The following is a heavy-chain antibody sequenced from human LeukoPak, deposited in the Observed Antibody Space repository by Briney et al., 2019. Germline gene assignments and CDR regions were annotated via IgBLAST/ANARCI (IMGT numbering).Heavy chain of an antibody. J-gene: IGHJ4*02. CDR1: GFTFSSYS. CDR2: ISSSSTI. V-gene: IGHV3-48*01. CDR3: ARGRNEDY. Sequence: PGGSLRLSCAASGFTFSSYSMNWVRQAPGKGLEWVSYISSSSTIYYADSVKGRVTISRDNAKNSLYLQMNSLRAEDTAVYYCARGRNEDYWGQGTLVTVSS.